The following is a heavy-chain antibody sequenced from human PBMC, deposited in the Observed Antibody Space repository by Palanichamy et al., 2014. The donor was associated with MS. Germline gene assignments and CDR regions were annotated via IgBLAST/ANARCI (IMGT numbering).Heavy chain of an antibody. V-gene: IGHV3-23*01. CDR1: GFTFSSYA. CDR2: ISGSGGST. J-gene: IGHJ4*02. D-gene: IGHD6-6*01. Sequence: EVQLLESGEAWYRPGGSLRLSCAASGFTFSSYAMSWVRQAPGKGLEWVSAISGSGGSTYYADSVKGRFTISRDNSKNTLYLQMNSLRAEDTAVYYCAKQKSYSSSAYYFDYWGQGTLVTVSS. CDR3: AKQKSYSSSAYYFDY.